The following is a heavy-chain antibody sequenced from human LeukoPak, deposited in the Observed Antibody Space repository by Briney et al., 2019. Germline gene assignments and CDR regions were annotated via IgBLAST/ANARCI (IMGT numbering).Heavy chain of an antibody. V-gene: IGHV3-53*01. CDR3: AAGDGSWYRHIDY. J-gene: IGHJ4*02. CDR1: GFTVSSNY. CDR2: IYSGGST. D-gene: IGHD6-13*01. Sequence: GGSLRLSCVASGFTVSSNYMSWVRQAPGRGLEWVSIIYSGGSTFYADSAKGRFTISRDNSKNTLYLQMNSLRVEDTAVYYCAAGDGSWYRHIDYWGQGTLVTVSS.